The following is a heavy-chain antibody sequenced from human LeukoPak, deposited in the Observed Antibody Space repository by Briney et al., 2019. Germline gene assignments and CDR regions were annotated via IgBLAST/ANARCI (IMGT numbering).Heavy chain of an antibody. V-gene: IGHV5-51*01. Sequence: GESLKISSKGASYSFTSYCIGWLSQMPGKGLEWMGIIYPGDSDTRYSPSFQGQVTISADKSISTAYLQWSSLKASDTAMYYCARIVWATRVVDYWGQGTLVTVSS. CDR3: ARIVWATRVVDY. CDR1: SYSFTSYC. CDR2: IYPGDSDT. D-gene: IGHD1-26*01. J-gene: IGHJ4*02.